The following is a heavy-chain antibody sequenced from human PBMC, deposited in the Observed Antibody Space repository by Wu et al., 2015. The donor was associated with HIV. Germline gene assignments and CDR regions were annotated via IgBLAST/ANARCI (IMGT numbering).Heavy chain of an antibody. Sequence: QVQLVQSGAEVKKPGSSVKVSCKASGVTLSSFAFTWVRQAPGQGLEWMGGIIPIFGTANYAQKFQGRVTITADESTSTAYMELSSLRSEDTAVYYCARALPSVRYYYYYMDVWGKGTTVTVXS. V-gene: IGHV1-69*12. CDR3: ARALPSVRYYYYYMDV. CDR1: GVTLSSFA. J-gene: IGHJ6*03. CDR2: IIPIFGTA.